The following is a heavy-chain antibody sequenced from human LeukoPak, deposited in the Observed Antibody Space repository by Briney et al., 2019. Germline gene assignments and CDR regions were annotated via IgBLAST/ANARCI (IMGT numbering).Heavy chain of an antibody. D-gene: IGHD1-26*01. CDR2: ISSSSSYI. CDR3: ARDTKWELGGYHYYYYMDV. CDR1: GFTFSSYS. J-gene: IGHJ6*03. V-gene: IGHV3-21*01. Sequence: GGSLRLSCAASGFTFSSYSMNWVRQAPGKGLEWVSSISSSSSYIYYADSVKSRFTISRDNAKKSLYLQMNSLRAEDAAVYYCARDTKWELGGYHYYYYMDVWGKGTTVTVSS.